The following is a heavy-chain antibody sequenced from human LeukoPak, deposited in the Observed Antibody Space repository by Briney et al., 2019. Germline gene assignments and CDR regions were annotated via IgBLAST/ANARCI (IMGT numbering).Heavy chain of an antibody. Sequence: SETLSLTCTVSGGSISSSNYYWGWIRQPPGKGLEWIGSIYYSGSTSYNPSLKSRVTISVVTSKNQFSLRLSSVTAADTAVYYCARLPLHAIIVEVDCRGQGTLVNVSS. V-gene: IGHV4-39*01. CDR1: GGSISSSNYY. J-gene: IGHJ4*02. CDR3: ARLPLHAIIVEVDC. D-gene: IGHD2-8*01. CDR2: IYYSGST.